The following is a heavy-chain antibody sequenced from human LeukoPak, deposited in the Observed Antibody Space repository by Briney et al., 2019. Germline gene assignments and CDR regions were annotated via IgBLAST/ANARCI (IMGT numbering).Heavy chain of an antibody. D-gene: IGHD1-26*01. CDR3: AIRTRGSYFDY. CDR2: FSGSGGST. J-gene: IGHJ4*02. Sequence: GGSLRLSCAGSGFTFSTFATSWVRRAPGKGLEWVPGFSGSGGSTYSPDSAKRRFTISRYNSKNTLYLQLNSLRAEDTAVYYCAIRTRGSYFDYWGQGTLVTVSS. V-gene: IGHV3-23*01. CDR1: GFTFSTFA.